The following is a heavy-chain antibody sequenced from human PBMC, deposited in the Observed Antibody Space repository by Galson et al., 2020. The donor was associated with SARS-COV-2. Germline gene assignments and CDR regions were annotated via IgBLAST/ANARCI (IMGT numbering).Heavy chain of an antibody. D-gene: IGHD3-16*01. CDR3: ARGRGGNYIYDD. CDR2: IYPGDSET. Sequence: KIGESLKISCKASGYTFNSDWIGWVRQMPGKGLEWMGIIYPGDSETRYSLSFQGQVTISADKSINTAYLQWSSLKASDTAMYYCARGRGGNYIYDDWGQGTRVTVSS. J-gene: IGHJ4*02. V-gene: IGHV5-51*01. CDR1: GYTFNSDW.